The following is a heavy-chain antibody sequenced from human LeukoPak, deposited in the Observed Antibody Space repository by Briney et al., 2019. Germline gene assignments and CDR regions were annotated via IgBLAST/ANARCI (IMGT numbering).Heavy chain of an antibody. Sequence: SETLSLTCAVYGGSFSGYYWSWIRQPPGKGLEWIGEINHSGSTNYNPSLKSRVTISVDTSKNQFSLKLSSVTAADTAVYHCARGRRTVRGVLDYWGQGTLVTVSS. J-gene: IGHJ4*02. CDR3: ARGRRTVRGVLDY. D-gene: IGHD3-10*01. CDR1: GGSFSGYY. V-gene: IGHV4-34*01. CDR2: INHSGST.